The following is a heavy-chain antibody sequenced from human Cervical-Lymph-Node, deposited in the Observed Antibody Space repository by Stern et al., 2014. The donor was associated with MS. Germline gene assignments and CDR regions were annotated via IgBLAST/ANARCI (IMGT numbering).Heavy chain of an antibody. Sequence: VQLMQSGGGLVQPGRSLRLSCAASGFTFDDYAMHWVRQAPGKGLEWVSGISWNSGSIGYADSVKGRFTISRDNAKNSLYLQMNSLRAEDTALYYCAKDGNWNFVNWFDPWGQGTLVTVSS. CDR2: ISWNSGSI. J-gene: IGHJ5*02. CDR1: GFTFDDYA. D-gene: IGHD1-7*01. CDR3: AKDGNWNFVNWFDP. V-gene: IGHV3-9*01.